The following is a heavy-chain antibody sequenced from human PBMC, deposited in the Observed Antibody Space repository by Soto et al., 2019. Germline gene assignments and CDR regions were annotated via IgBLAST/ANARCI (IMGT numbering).Heavy chain of an antibody. V-gene: IGHV3-30*02. CDR3: TIVRVADSALDH. Sequence: GGSLRLSCAASGFTFSRYGMHWVRQTPGKGLEWVAFMSYDGSDTFYADSVKGRFTISRDNSKNTLFLHMSNLGAEDTAMYYCTIVRVADSALDHWGQGTLVTVSS. CDR1: GFTFSRYG. J-gene: IGHJ4*02. CDR2: MSYDGSDT. D-gene: IGHD3-10*02.